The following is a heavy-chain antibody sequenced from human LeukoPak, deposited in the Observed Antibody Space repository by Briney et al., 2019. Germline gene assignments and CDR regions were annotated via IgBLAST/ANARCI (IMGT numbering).Heavy chain of an antibody. J-gene: IGHJ4*02. D-gene: IGHD2-15*01. Sequence: VASVKVSCKASGYTFTSYGISWVQQAPGQGLEWMGWISAYNGNTNYAQKLQGRVTMTTDTSTNTAYMELRSLRSDDTAMYYCARDPHPRSGTDYWGQGTLVTVSS. CDR2: ISAYNGNT. V-gene: IGHV1-18*01. CDR3: ARDPHPRSGTDY. CDR1: GYTFTSYG.